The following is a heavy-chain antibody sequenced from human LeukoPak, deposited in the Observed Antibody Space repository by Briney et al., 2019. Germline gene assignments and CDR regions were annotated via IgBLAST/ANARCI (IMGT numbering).Heavy chain of an antibody. CDR3: ARADKHRGLYADYGMGPYSYYYMDV. CDR2: IYYTGST. V-gene: IGHV4-59*11. D-gene: IGHD4-17*01. CDR1: GDSISRHH. J-gene: IGHJ6*03. Sequence: SETLSLTCTVSGDSISRHHWIWLRQPPGKGLERIGNIYYTGSTNYNTSLKRRVTMSLDTSNNQFSLKLTSVSAADTAIYFCARADKHRGLYADYGMGPYSYYYMDVWGKGTTVTISS.